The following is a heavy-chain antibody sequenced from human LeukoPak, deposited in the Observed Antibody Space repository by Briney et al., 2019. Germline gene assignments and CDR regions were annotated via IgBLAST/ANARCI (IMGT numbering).Heavy chain of an antibody. D-gene: IGHD3-16*01. Sequence: PGGSLRLSCAASGFTFSGHNMNWVRQAPGEGLEWIAFVSISSGTIYYADSVNGRFRISRDNAKSSLDLEMSSLRAEDTAVYYCARAMSTFGGVRNYFDSWGQGTLVTVSS. CDR3: ARAMSTFGGVRNYFDS. J-gene: IGHJ4*02. CDR2: VSISSGTI. V-gene: IGHV3-48*04. CDR1: GFTFSGHN.